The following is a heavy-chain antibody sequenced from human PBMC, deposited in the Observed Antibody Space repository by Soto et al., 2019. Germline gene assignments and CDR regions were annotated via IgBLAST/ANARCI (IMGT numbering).Heavy chain of an antibody. V-gene: IGHV4-30-4*02. CDR3: ARKMWSGFYRRAFDI. CDR2: IYYSGDT. D-gene: IGHD3-3*01. Sequence: SDTLSLTCTVSGGSISSGDYHWSWIRQPPGKGLEWIGYIYYSGDTYYNPSLKSRVSISVDTSKNQFSLKLSSVTPADTAVYYCARKMWSGFYRRAFDIWGQGTLVTVSS. CDR1: GGSISSGDYH. J-gene: IGHJ3*02.